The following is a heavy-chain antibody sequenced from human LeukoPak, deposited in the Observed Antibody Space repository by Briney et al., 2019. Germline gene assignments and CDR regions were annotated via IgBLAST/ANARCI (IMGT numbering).Heavy chain of an antibody. V-gene: IGHV1-18*01. CDR2: ISAYNGNT. D-gene: IGHD2-2*01. CDR1: GDTFTSYG. J-gene: IGHJ4*02. CDR3: AGSSTSCYSFGSCESIDY. Sequence: ASVKVTCKASGDTFTSYGISWVRQAPGQGLEWMGWISAYNGNTNYAQKLQGRVTMTTDTSTSTAYMELRSLRSDDTAVYYCAGSSTSCYSFGSCESIDYWGQGTLVTVSS.